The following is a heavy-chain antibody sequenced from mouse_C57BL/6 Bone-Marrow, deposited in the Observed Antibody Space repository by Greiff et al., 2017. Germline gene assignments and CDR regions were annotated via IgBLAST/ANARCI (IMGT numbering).Heavy chain of an antibody. CDR1: GYAFSSSW. V-gene: IGHV1-82*01. Sequence: VPGVESGPELVKPGASVKISCKASGYAFSSSWMNWVKQRPGKGLEWIGRIYPGDGDTNYNGKLKGKATLTADKSSSTAYMQRSSLTSEDAAVYFCARREYDGGDYFDYWGQGTTLTVSS. J-gene: IGHJ2*01. D-gene: IGHD2-14*01. CDR2: IYPGDGDT. CDR3: ARREYDGGDYFDY.